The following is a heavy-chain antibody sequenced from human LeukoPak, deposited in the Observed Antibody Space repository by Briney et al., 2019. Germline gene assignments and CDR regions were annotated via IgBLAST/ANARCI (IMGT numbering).Heavy chain of an antibody. D-gene: IGHD3-22*01. J-gene: IGHJ3*01. CDR2: ISGSGSTI. V-gene: IGHV3-48*03. CDR3: ARGRDEYYYDSSGYHDV. Sequence: GGSLRLSCAASGFTFRGYEMNWVRQAPGKGLEWVSYISGSGSTIYYAESVKGRFTISRDNAKNSLYLQMNSLRAEDTAVYYCARGRDEYYYDSSGYHDVWGQGTMVTVSS. CDR1: GFTFRGYE.